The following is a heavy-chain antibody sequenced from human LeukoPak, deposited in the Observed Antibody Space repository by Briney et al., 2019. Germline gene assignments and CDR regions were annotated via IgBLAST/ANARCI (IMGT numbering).Heavy chain of an antibody. Sequence: EWMGXXXXNSGNTGYAQKFQGRVTMTRNTSISTAYMELSSLRSEDTAVYYCARGLEFCSSTSCYYTDPWGQGTLVTVSS. D-gene: IGHD2-2*01. CDR3: ARGLEFCSSTSCYYTDP. J-gene: IGHJ5*02. V-gene: IGHV1-8*01. CDR2: XXXNSGNT.